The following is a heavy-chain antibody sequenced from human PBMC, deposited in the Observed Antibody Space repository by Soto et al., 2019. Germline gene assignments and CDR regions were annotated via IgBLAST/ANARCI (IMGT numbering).Heavy chain of an antibody. V-gene: IGHV3-30*18. D-gene: IGHD3-22*01. CDR3: AKVREEYYDSSSYYYFDY. Sequence: AGGSLRLSCAASGFTFSSYGMHWVRQAPGKGLEWVAVISYDGSNKYYADSVKGRFTISRDNSKNTLYLQMNSLRAEDTAVYYCAKVREEYYDSSSYYYFDYWGQGTLVTVSS. CDR1: GFTFSSYG. CDR2: ISYDGSNK. J-gene: IGHJ4*02.